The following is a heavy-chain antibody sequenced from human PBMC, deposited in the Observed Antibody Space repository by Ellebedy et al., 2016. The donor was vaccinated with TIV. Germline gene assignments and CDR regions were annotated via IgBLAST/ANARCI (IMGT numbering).Heavy chain of an antibody. Sequence: MPSETLSLTCTVSGGSISSYYWSWIRQPPGKGLEWIGYIYHSGSTNSNPSLKNRVTISVDTSKNQFSLKLSSVTAADTAVYYCASSPPAYSSSWYYFDYWGQGTLVTVSS. V-gene: IGHV4-59*01. CDR1: GGSISSYY. J-gene: IGHJ4*02. D-gene: IGHD6-13*01. CDR2: IYHSGST. CDR3: ASSPPAYSSSWYYFDY.